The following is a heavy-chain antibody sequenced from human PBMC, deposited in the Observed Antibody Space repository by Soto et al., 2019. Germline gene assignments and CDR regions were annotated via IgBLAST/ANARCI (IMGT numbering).Heavy chain of an antibody. Sequence: QLQLQESGPGLVKPSETLSLTCTVSGGSISSSSYYWGWIRQPPGKGLEWIGNVFYSGSTYYNPSLKSRVTMSVDTSKTQFSLKLSSVTAADTAVYYWASSQRGSYFDYWGQGTLVTVSS. CDR1: GGSISSSSYY. CDR3: ASSQRGSYFDY. J-gene: IGHJ4*02. CDR2: VFYSGST. V-gene: IGHV4-39*01. D-gene: IGHD5-12*01.